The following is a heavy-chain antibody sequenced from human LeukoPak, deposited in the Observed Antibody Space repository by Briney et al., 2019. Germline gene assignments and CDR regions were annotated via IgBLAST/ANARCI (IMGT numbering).Heavy chain of an antibody. Sequence: PGGSLRLSCAASGFTFSSYWMNWARQAPGKGLEWVASINHNGNVNYYVDSVKGRFTISRDNAKNSLYLQMSNLRAEDTAVYFCARTHSITIFGVVIFYNWFDPWGQGTLVTVSS. CDR2: INHNGNVN. V-gene: IGHV3-7*03. D-gene: IGHD3-3*01. CDR3: ARTHSITIFGVVIFYNWFDP. CDR1: GFTFSSYW. J-gene: IGHJ5*02.